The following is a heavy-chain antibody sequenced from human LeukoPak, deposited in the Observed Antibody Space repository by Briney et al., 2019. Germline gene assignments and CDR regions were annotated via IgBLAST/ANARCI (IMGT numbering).Heavy chain of an antibody. CDR2: IYSGGST. D-gene: IGHD6-13*01. Sequence: GGSLRLSCAASGFTISSNYMSWVRQAPGKGLEWGSVIYSGGSTYYSDSVKGRLTISRENSKNKLDLQMNSLRAEDTAVYYCARVFSSSWHYYYYYMDVWGKGTTVTISS. V-gene: IGHV3-53*01. CDR3: ARVFSSSWHYYYYYMDV. J-gene: IGHJ6*03. CDR1: GFTISSNY.